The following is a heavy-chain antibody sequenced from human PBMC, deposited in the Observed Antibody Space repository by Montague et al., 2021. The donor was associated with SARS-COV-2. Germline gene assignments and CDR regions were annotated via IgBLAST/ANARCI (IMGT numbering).Heavy chain of an antibody. CDR3: TRHVHMTWPEPSPGFDY. Sequence: SETLSLTCTVSGDSISSSSYNWGWIRQPPGKGLEWIGSDHYSGRPYYNPSLKSRVTIYGDTSKNQLSLKLSSVTAADTAVYYCTRHVHMTWPEPSPGFDYWGQGTLVTVSS. J-gene: IGHJ4*02. CDR2: DHYSGRP. V-gene: IGHV4-39*01. CDR1: GDSISSSSYN. D-gene: IGHD1-1*01.